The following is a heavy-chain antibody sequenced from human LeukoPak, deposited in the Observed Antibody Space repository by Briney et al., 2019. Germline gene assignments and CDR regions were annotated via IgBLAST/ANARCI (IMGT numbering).Heavy chain of an antibody. D-gene: IGHD6-13*01. CDR3: ATLKLVHDAFDI. Sequence: KPSGTLSLTCAASGGSISSSNWWSWVRQPPGKGLGWIGEIYHSGSTNYNPSLKSRVTISVDKSKNQFSLKLSSVTAADTVVYYCATLKLVHDAFDIWGQGTMVTVSS. CDR1: GGSISSSNW. CDR2: IYHSGST. V-gene: IGHV4-4*02. J-gene: IGHJ3*02.